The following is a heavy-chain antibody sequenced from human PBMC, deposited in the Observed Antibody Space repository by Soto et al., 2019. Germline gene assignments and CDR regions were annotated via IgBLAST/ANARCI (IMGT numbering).Heavy chain of an antibody. D-gene: IGHD4-17*01. CDR1: GGSISSYY. CDR3: ARDDYGEYFQL. J-gene: IGHJ1*01. V-gene: IGHV4-59*01. Sequence: SETLSLTCTVSGGSISSYYWSWIRQPPGKGLEWIGYIYYSGSTNYNPSLKSRVTISVDTSKNQFSLKLSSVTAADTAVYYCARDDYGEYFQLWGQGNLVTVSS. CDR2: IYYSGST.